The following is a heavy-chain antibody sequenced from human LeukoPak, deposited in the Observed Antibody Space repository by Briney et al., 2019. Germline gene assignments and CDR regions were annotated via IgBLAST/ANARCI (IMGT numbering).Heavy chain of an antibody. D-gene: IGHD2-15*01. CDR2: ISYDGSNK. J-gene: IGHJ4*02. CDR3: ARDGGDIVVVVAAVPTYYFDY. CDR1: GFTFSSYG. Sequence: GGSLRLSCAASGFTFSSYGMHWVRQAPGKGLEWVAVISYDGSNKYYADSVKGRFTISRDNSKNTLYLQMNSLRAEDTAVYYCARDGGDIVVVVAAVPTYYFDYWGQGTLVTVSS. V-gene: IGHV3-30*19.